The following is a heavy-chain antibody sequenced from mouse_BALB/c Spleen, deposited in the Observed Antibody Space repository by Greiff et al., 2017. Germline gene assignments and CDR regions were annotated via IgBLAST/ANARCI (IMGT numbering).Heavy chain of an antibody. Sequence: EVKLMESGGGLVQPGGSLRLSCATSGFTFTDYYMSWVRQPPGKALEWLGFIRNKANGYTTEYSASVKGRFTISRDNSQSILYLQMNTLRAEDSATYYCARDTYPYYFDYWGQGTTLTVSS. J-gene: IGHJ2*01. V-gene: IGHV7-3*02. CDR3: ARDTYPYYFDY. D-gene: IGHD2-10*01. CDR2: IRNKANGYTT. CDR1: GFTFTDYY.